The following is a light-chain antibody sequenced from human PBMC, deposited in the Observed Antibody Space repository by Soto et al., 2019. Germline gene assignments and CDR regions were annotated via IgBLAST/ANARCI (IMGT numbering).Light chain of an antibody. V-gene: IGLV1-40*01. J-gene: IGLJ3*02. CDR3: QSYDSSLSGSV. CDR1: SSNIGAGYV. Sequence: QSVLTQPPSVSGAPGQRVTISCTGSSSNIGAGYVYWYQQLPGTAPKLLIYGNSNRPSGVPDRFSGPKSGTSASLAITGLQAEDEADYYCQSYDSSLSGSVFGGGTKVTVL. CDR2: GNS.